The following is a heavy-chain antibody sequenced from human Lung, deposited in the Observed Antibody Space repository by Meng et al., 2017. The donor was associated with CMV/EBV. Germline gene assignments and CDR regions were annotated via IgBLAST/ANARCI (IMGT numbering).Heavy chain of an antibody. Sequence: RLSCAAAGFSFEDYGMHWVRQAPGKGLEWVSGINWNRRSIGYADSVQGRFTISRDNARKSLYLQMNTLRPEDTALYFCAKEITTVAPNAFDMWGQGXMVTV. J-gene: IGHJ3*02. CDR1: GFSFEDYG. D-gene: IGHD4-23*01. CDR2: INWNRRSI. CDR3: AKEITTVAPNAFDM. V-gene: IGHV3-9*01.